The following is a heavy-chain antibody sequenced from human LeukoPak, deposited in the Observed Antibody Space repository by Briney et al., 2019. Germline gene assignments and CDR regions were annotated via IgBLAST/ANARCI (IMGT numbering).Heavy chain of an antibody. CDR3: ANGVTSNYLCNY. J-gene: IGHJ1*01. CDR1: GFTFSTYW. CDR2: INHDGSEM. Sequence: GGSLRPSGAVSGFTFSTYWMTWVRQAPGKGLQWVANINHDGSEMYYVDSVKGRFTISRDKAKNSLYLQMNSLRAEDTAVYYCANGVTSNYLCNYWGGGT. D-gene: IGHD4/OR15-4a*01. V-gene: IGHV3-7*02.